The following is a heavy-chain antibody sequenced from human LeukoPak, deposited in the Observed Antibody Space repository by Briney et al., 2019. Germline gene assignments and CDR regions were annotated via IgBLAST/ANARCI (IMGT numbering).Heavy chain of an antibody. Sequence: SETLSLTCTVSGGSISSSTYYWGWIRQPPGKGLEWIGGIHYSGSTHYNSSLKSRVTISVDTSKNQFSLRLNSVTAADTAVYYCARTEDGYNNFDYWGQGTLVTVSS. CDR1: GGSISSSTYY. CDR3: ARTEDGYNNFDY. CDR2: IHYSGST. J-gene: IGHJ4*02. D-gene: IGHD5-24*01. V-gene: IGHV4-39*01.